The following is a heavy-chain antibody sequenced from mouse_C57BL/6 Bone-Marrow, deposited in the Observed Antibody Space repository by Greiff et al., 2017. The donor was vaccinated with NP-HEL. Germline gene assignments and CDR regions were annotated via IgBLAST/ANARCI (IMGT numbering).Heavy chain of an antibody. D-gene: IGHD4-1*01. V-gene: IGHV5-17*01. CDR1: GFTFSDYG. CDR2: ISSGSSTI. J-gene: IGHJ2*01. Sequence: EVKLMESGGGLVKPGGSLKLSCAASGFTFSDYGMHWVRQAPEKGLEWVAYISSGSSTIYYADTVKGRFTISRDNAKNTLFLQMTSLRSEDTAMYYCARLGRVYFDYWGQGTTLTVSS. CDR3: ARLGRVYFDY.